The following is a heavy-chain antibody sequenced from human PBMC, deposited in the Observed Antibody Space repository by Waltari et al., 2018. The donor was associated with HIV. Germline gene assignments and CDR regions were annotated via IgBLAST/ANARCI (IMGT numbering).Heavy chain of an antibody. D-gene: IGHD1-26*01. Sequence: EVQLVESGGGLVQPGGSLRLSCAASGFTFSRYWMSWVRQAPGKGLEWVANIKQDGSEKYYVDSVKGRFTISRDNAKNSLYLQMNSLRAEDTAVYYCAREDGGELTIDYWGQGTLVTVSS. J-gene: IGHJ4*02. CDR3: AREDGGELTIDY. CDR1: GFTFSRYW. V-gene: IGHV3-7*01. CDR2: IKQDGSEK.